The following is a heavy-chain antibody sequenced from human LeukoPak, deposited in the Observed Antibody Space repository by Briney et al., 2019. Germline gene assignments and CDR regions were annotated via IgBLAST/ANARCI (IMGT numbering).Heavy chain of an antibody. V-gene: IGHV1-18*01. Sequence: GASVKVSCKTSGYSFTHYAISWVRQAPGQGLEWMGWISTYNGDTKYAQKLQGRFTMTSDTYTSTVYMELRSLTSDDTDVYYCARDPSNTSGWYIYFDFWGQGTLVTVSS. CDR1: GYSFTHYA. D-gene: IGHD6-19*01. CDR2: ISTYNGDT. J-gene: IGHJ4*02. CDR3: ARDPSNTSGWYIYFDF.